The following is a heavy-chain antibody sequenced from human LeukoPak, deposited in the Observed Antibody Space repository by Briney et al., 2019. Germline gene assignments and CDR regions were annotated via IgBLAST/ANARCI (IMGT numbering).Heavy chain of an antibody. CDR3: ARSPHILTGENFDY. CDR1: GYTFTGYY. CDR2: INPNHGDT. J-gene: IGHJ4*02. D-gene: IGHD3-9*01. V-gene: IGHV1-2*02. Sequence: ASVTVSCKASGYTFTGYYMHWVRQAPGQGLEWMGWINPNHGDTNYAQKFQDRVSMTRDTSISTAYMHLSRLRSADTAVYYCARSPHILTGENFDYWGQGTLLTVSS.